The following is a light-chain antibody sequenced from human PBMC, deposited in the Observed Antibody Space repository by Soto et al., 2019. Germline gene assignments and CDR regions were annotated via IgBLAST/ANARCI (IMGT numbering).Light chain of an antibody. CDR1: QNIRGNE. CDR3: QDYGTSAPWT. J-gene: IGKJ1*01. CDR2: RGS. V-gene: IGKV3-20*01. Sequence: EVVLTQSAGSLSLSPGDRATLSYRASQNIRGNELAWYQQKPGQAPRLLIYRGSSRATGIPDRFSGRGSGTDFTLTISRLEPEDFAVYYCQDYGTSAPWTFGQGTKVEIK.